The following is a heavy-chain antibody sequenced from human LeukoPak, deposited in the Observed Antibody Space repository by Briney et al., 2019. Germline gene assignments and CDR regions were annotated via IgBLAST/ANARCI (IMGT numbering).Heavy chain of an antibody. J-gene: IGHJ3*02. CDR3: AKANYYDSSENAFDI. CDR1: GFTVSSNY. CDR2: IYSGGST. Sequence: GGSLRLSCAASGFTVSSNYMSWVRRAPGKGLEWVSVIYSGGSTYYADSVKGRFTISRDNSKNTLYLQMNSLRAEDTAVYYCAKANYYDSSENAFDIWGQGTMVTVSS. V-gene: IGHV3-66*01. D-gene: IGHD3-22*01.